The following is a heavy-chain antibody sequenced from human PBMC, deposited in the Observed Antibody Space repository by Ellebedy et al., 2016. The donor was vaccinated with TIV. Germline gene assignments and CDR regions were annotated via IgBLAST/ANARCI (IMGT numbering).Heavy chain of an antibody. Sequence: GESLKISXAASGFTFSSYSMNWVRQAPGKGLEWVSYITGSSSTIYYADSVKGRFTISRDNAKNSLYLQMNSLRAEDTAVYYCARDRIVGFSDSGFYFDSWGQGTLVTVSS. CDR2: ITGSSSTI. CDR1: GFTFSSYS. D-gene: IGHD1-26*01. V-gene: IGHV3-48*04. CDR3: ARDRIVGFSDSGFYFDS. J-gene: IGHJ4*02.